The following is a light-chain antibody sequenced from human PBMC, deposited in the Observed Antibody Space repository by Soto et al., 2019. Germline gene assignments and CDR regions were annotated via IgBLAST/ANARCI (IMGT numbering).Light chain of an antibody. CDR3: AAWDASLSACV. J-gene: IGLJ1*01. CDR1: SSDIGAGYR. Sequence: QSVLTQPPSVSGAPGERVTISCTGSSSDIGAGYRVRWYQQVPGTAPKLLIYDNTNRPSGVSVRFSGSKSGTSASLAISGLQAEDEADYYCAAWDASLSACVFGNGTKLTVL. CDR2: DNT. V-gene: IGLV1-40*01.